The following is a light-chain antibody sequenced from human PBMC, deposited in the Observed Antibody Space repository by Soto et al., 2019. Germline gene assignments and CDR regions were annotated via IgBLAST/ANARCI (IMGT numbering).Light chain of an antibody. CDR2: WAS. CDR1: QSVLYSSNNKNY. V-gene: IGKV4-1*01. J-gene: IGKJ1*01. Sequence: DIVMTQSPDSLAVSLGERATINCKSSQSVLYSSNNKNYLAWYQQKPGQPPNLLIYWASTRESGVPDRFSGSGSGTDFTLTISSRQAEDVAVYYCQQYYSAVAFGQGTKMEIK. CDR3: QQYYSAVA.